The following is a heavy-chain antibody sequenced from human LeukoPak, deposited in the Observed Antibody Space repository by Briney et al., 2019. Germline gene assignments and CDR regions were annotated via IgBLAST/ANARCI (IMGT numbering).Heavy chain of an antibody. CDR2: MNPNSGNT. J-gene: IGHJ3*02. D-gene: IGHD5-18*01. V-gene: IGHV1-8*03. CDR1: GGTFSSYA. CDR3: ARADTAHAFDI. Sequence: ASVKVSCKASGGTFSSYAISWVRQAPGQGLEWMGWMNPNSGNTGYAQKFQGRVTITRNTSISTAYMELSSLRSEDTAVYYCARADTAHAFDIWGQGTMVTVSS.